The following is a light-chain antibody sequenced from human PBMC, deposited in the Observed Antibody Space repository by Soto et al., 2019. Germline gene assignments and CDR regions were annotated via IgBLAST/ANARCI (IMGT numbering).Light chain of an antibody. Sequence: DIQMTQSPSSLSASVGDRVTITCRASQGISNYLAWYQQKPGKVPKLLIYGASTLQSGVPSRFSGSGYGTDFTPTISRLQPEDVATYYCHQYNIAPPEFTFGPGTKVDIK. CDR3: HQYNIAPPEFT. V-gene: IGKV1-27*01. CDR2: GAS. J-gene: IGKJ3*01. CDR1: QGISNY.